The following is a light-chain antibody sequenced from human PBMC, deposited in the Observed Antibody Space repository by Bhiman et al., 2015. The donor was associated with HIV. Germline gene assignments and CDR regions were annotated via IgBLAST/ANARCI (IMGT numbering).Light chain of an antibody. Sequence: QSVLTQPPSVSGAPGQRVTVSCTGSTSNIGAGYDVAWYQHLPGTAPKLLIYANTNRPSGVPDRFSGSKSGTSASLAITGLQAEDEADYFCASYTGDSTWLFGVGTKLTVL. CDR1: TSNIGAGYD. CDR2: ANT. J-gene: IGLJ3*02. V-gene: IGLV1-40*01. CDR3: ASYTGDSTWL.